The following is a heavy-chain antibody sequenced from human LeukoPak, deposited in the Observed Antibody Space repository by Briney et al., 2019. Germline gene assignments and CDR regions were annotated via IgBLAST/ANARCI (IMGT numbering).Heavy chain of an antibody. CDR3: ARGGSSTSWPFDY. V-gene: IGHV4-30-4*01. D-gene: IGHD2-2*01. J-gene: IGHJ4*02. Sequence: SETLSLTCTVSGGSISSGDYYWSWIRQPPGKGLEWIGYIYYSGSTYYNPSLKSRVTISVDRSKNQLSLKLSSVTAADTAAYYCARGGSSTSWPFDYWGQGTLVTVSS. CDR1: GGSISSGDYY. CDR2: IYYSGST.